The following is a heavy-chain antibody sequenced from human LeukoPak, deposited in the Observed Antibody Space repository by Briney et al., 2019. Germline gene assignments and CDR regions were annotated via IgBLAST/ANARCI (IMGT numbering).Heavy chain of an antibody. CDR1: GGSISSYY. Sequence: TSETLSLTCTVSGGSISSYYWSWIRQPPGKGLEWIGYIYYSVSTNYNPSLKSRVTISVDTSKNQFSLKLSSVTAADTAVYCCARVPPYYDSSGYYHGPCVFWGQGTLVTVCS. D-gene: IGHD3-22*01. J-gene: IGHJ4*02. CDR2: IYYSVST. V-gene: IGHV4-59*01. CDR3: ARVPPYYDSSGYYHGPCVF.